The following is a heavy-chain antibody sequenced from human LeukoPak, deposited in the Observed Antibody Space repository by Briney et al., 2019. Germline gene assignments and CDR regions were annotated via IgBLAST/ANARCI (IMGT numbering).Heavy chain of an antibody. Sequence: GGSLRLSCAASGFTFDDYATHWVRHAPGKGLEWVSSISWNSGSIGYVDSVKGRFTISRDNAKNSLYLQMNSLRAEDTALYYCAKDIAATGTTKSLDYWGQGTLVTVSS. CDR1: GFTFDDYA. D-gene: IGHD1-7*01. CDR2: ISWNSGSI. V-gene: IGHV3-9*01. J-gene: IGHJ4*02. CDR3: AKDIAATGTTKSLDY.